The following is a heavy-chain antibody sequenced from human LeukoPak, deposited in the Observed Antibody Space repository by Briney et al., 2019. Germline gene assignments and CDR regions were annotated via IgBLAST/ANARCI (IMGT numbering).Heavy chain of an antibody. D-gene: IGHD3-9*01. CDR1: GYTFTSYG. J-gene: IGHJ4*02. CDR3: ARVGAATYYDILTGYYWFDY. CDR2: ISAYNGNT. Sequence: ASVRVSCTASGYTFTSYGISWVRQAPGQGVEWMGWISAYNGNTNYAQKLQGRVTMTTDTSTSTAYMELRSLRSDDTAVYYCARVGAATYYDILTGYYWFDYWGQGTLVTVSS. V-gene: IGHV1-18*01.